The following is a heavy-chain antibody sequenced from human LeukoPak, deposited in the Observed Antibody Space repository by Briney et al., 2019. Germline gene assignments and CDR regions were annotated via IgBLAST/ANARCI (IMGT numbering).Heavy chain of an antibody. V-gene: IGHV1-2*02. CDR1: GYTFSSYY. D-gene: IGHD3-16*02. J-gene: IGHJ4*02. CDR2: INPNSGGT. CDR3: ARADGITFGGVIVRLDY. Sequence: GASVKVSCKASGYTFSSYYMHWVRQAPGQGLEWMGWINPNSGGTNYAQKFQGRVTMTRDTSISTAYMELSRLRSDDTAVYYCARADGITFGGVIVRLDYWGQGTLVTVSS.